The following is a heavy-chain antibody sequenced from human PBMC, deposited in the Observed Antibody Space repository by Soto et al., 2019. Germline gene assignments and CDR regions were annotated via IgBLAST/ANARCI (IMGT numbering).Heavy chain of an antibody. Sequence: GASVKVSCKASGYTFTSYDNNWFRQATGQGLEWMGWMNPNSGNTGYAQKFQGRVTMTRNTSISTAYMELSSLISEDTAVYYCARGGRSSGPNLLASWGQGTLVTVSS. J-gene: IGHJ5*02. D-gene: IGHD6-13*01. CDR3: ARGGRSSGPNLLAS. V-gene: IGHV1-8*01. CDR2: MNPNSGNT. CDR1: GYTFTSYD.